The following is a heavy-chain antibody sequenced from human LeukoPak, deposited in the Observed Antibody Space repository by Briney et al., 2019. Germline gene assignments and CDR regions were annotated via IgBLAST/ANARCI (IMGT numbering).Heavy chain of an antibody. CDR3: VRRVRYFGQNDY. CDR2: IYYTGST. D-gene: IGHD3-9*01. Sequence: SETLSLTCTVSGASMSDYYWSWIRQPPGKGLEWIGYIYYTGSTNYNPSLKSRVTMSVDTSKNQISLKLSSVTAADSAVYYCVRRVRYFGQNDYWGQGTLVTVFS. CDR1: GASMSDYY. V-gene: IGHV4-59*08. J-gene: IGHJ4*02.